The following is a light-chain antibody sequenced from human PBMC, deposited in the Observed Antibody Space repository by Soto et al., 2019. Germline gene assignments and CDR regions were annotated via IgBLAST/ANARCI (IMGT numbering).Light chain of an antibody. CDR2: GAS. CDR1: QSVSSN. V-gene: IGKV3-15*01. CDR3: QQYHSRPPWA. J-gene: IGKJ1*01. Sequence: EIVLTQSPATLSVSPGERATLSCRASQSVSSNLAWYQHKPGQAPRLLIYGASTRATGIPARFSGSGSGTEFTLTISSLQSEDFAAYYCQQYHSRPPWAFGQGTKVDIK.